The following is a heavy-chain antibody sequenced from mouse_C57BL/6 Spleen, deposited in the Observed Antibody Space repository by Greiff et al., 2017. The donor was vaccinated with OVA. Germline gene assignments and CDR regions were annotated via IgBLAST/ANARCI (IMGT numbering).Heavy chain of an antibody. CDR2: ILPGSGGT. J-gene: IGHJ4*01. V-gene: IGHV1-9*01. D-gene: IGHD2-3*01. CDR1: GYTFTGYW. Sequence: VQLQQSGAELMKPGASVKLSCKATGYTFTGYWIEWVKQRPGHGLEWIGEILPGSGGTNYNGRLKGKATFTADTSSNTAYMQLSSLTTEDSAIYYCARLIYDGYYDYAMDYWGQGTSVTVSS. CDR3: ARLIYDGYYDYAMDY.